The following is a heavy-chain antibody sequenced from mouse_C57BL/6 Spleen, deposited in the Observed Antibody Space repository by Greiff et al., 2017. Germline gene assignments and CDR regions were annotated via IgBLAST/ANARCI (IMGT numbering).Heavy chain of an antibody. CDR2: INPNNGGT. D-gene: IGHD1-1*01. V-gene: IGHV1-26*01. Sequence: EVQLQQSGPGLVKPGASVKISCKASGYTFTDYYMNWVKQSHGRSLEWIGDINPNNGGTSYNQKFKGKATLTVDKSSSTAYMELRSLTSEDSAVYYCARGVGYAMDYWGQGTSVTVSS. CDR3: ARGVGYAMDY. J-gene: IGHJ4*01. CDR1: GYTFTDYY.